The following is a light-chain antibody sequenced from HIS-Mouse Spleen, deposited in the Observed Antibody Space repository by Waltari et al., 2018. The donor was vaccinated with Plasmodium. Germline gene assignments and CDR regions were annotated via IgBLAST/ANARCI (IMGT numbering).Light chain of an antibody. CDR3: YSTDSSGNHRV. CDR1: ALPKKY. Sequence: SYELTQPPSVSVSPGQTARITCSGDALPKKYAYWYQQKSGQAPVLVIYEDSKRPSGIPEGFSGSSSGTMATLTISGAQVEDEADYCCYSTDSSGNHRVVGGGTKLTVL. V-gene: IGLV3-10*01. J-gene: IGLJ3*02. CDR2: EDS.